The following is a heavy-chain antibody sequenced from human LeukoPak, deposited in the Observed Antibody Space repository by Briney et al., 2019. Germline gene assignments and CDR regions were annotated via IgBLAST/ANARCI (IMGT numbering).Heavy chain of an antibody. CDR2: INPSGGST. CDR1: GYTFTSYY. CDR3: ARDSYDSSGSISYYFDY. Sequence: GASVKVSCKASGYTFTSYYMHWVRQAPGQGLEWMGIINPSGGSTSYAQKFQGRVTMTRDTSTSTVYMELSSLRSEDTAVYYCARDSYDSSGSISYYFDYWGQGTLVAVSS. D-gene: IGHD3-22*01. J-gene: IGHJ4*02. V-gene: IGHV1-46*01.